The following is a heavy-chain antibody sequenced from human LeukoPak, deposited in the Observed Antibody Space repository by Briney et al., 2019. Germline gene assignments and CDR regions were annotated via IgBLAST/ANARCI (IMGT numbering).Heavy chain of an antibody. V-gene: IGHV3-30*02. CDR1: GFTFSGYD. CDR3: AKDIAAAGGPCAY. Sequence: GSLRLSCAASGFTFSGYDMHWVRQAPGKGLEWVALIRSDGSDKYYADSVKGRFTIPRDNSKNTLFLQMNSLRAEDTAVYYCAKDIAAAGGPCAYWGRGTLVTVPS. CDR2: IRSDGSDK. J-gene: IGHJ4*02. D-gene: IGHD6-13*01.